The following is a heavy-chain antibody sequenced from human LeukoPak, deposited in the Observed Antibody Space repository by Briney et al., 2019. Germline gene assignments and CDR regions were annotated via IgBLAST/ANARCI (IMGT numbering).Heavy chain of an antibody. CDR1: GGSFSGYY. Sequence: SETLSLTCAVYGGSFSGYYWSWIRQPPGKGLEWIGEINHSGSTNYSPSLKSRVTISVDTSKNQFSLKLSSVTAADTAVYYCARLPRGSSPDYYYYYMDVWGKGIMVTVSS. D-gene: IGHD6-6*01. CDR3: ARLPRGSSPDYYYYYMDV. V-gene: IGHV4-34*01. J-gene: IGHJ6*03. CDR2: INHSGST.